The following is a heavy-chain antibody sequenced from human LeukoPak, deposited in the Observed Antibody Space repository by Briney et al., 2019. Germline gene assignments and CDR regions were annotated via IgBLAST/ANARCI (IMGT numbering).Heavy chain of an antibody. CDR2: IKQDGSEK. Sequence: GGSLRLSCAASAFTFSGYRMTWVRQAPGKGLEWVANIKQDGSEKYYVDSVKGRFTISRDNAKNSLSLQMSGLRAEDTAVYYCARERRGFTSGWFNFDCWGQGTLVTVSS. CDR3: ARERRGFTSGWFNFDC. V-gene: IGHV3-7*01. J-gene: IGHJ4*02. CDR1: AFTFSGYR. D-gene: IGHD6-19*01.